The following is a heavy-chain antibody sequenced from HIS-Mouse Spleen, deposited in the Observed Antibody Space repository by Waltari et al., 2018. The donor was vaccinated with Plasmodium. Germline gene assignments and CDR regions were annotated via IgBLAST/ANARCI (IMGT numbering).Heavy chain of an antibody. CDR3: ARGPTYSSSYYFDY. CDR2: IGTAGET. J-gene: IGHJ4*02. CDR1: GFTFSSYD. V-gene: IGHV3-13*01. Sequence: EVQLVESGGGLVQPGGSLRLSCAASGFTFSSYDMHWVRQATGKGWEGVSGIGTAGETYYPGSVKGRFTISRENAKNSLYLQMNSLRAGDTAVYYCARGPTYSSSYYFDYWGQGTLVTVSS. D-gene: IGHD6-6*01.